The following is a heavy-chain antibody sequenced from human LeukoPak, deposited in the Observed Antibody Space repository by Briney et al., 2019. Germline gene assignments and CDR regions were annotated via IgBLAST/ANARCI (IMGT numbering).Heavy chain of an antibody. D-gene: IGHD3-9*01. Sequence: ASVKVSCKASGYTFTSYDINWVRQATGQGLEWMGWMNPNSGNTGYAQKFQGTVTMTRNTSISIAYMEVSSLRSEDTAVYYCARGTRGDILTGYSLGYWGQGTLVTVSS. CDR3: ARGTRGDILTGYSLGY. CDR2: MNPNSGNT. J-gene: IGHJ4*02. V-gene: IGHV1-8*01. CDR1: GYTFTSYD.